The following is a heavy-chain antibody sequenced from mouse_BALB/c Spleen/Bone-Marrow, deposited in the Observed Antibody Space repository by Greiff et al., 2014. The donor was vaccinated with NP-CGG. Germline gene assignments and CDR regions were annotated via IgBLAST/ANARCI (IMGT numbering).Heavy chain of an antibody. CDR3: ARDTMDY. Sequence: QVHVKQSGPELVKPGASVRISCKASGYTFTSYYIHWVKQRPGQGLEWIGWIYPGNVNTKYNEKLKGKATLTADKSSSTAYMQLSSLTSEDSAVYFCARDTMDYWGQGTSVTVSS. CDR1: GYTFTSYY. J-gene: IGHJ4*01. CDR2: IYPGNVNT. V-gene: IGHV1S56*01.